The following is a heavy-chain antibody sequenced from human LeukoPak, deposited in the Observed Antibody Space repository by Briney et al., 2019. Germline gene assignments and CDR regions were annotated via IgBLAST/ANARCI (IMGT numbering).Heavy chain of an antibody. J-gene: IGHJ4*02. D-gene: IGHD2-15*01. CDR1: GYTFTNYA. CDR3: AREWLSSGDSHYSH. CDR2: INSGNGNT. V-gene: IGHV1-3*01. Sequence: GASAKVSCKASGYTFTNYAIHWVRQAPGQRLEWMGWINSGNGNTKYSQEFQGRVAITRDTSASIAYMYLSSLRSDDTAVYYCAREWLSSGDSHYSHWGQGTLVTVSS.